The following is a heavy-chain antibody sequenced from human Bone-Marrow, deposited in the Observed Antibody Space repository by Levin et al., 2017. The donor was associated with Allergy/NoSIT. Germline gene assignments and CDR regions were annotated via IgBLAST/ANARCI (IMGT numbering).Heavy chain of an antibody. J-gene: IGHJ4*02. V-gene: IGHV2-5*02. CDR1: SLTTTGVG. D-gene: IGHD2-2*01. Sequence: SLTTTGVGVGWIRQPPGKALEWLVVIYWDDDKRYSPSLKNRMSIAKDTSRNQVVLTMSNMDPVDTATYYCAHRRPGYDAGWDQGYYDHWGQGILVTVSS. CDR2: IYWDDDK. CDR3: AHRRPGYDAGWDQGYYDH.